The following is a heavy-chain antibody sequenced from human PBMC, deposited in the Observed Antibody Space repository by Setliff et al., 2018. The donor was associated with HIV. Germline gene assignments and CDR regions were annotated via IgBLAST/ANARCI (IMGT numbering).Heavy chain of an antibody. D-gene: IGHD6-19*01. CDR2: INPYNGYT. CDR3: ASDVLFQWLFQDAFDL. CDR1: GYIFTSFG. Sequence: ASVKVSCKASGYIFTSFGINWVRQAPRQGLEWMGWINPYNGYTKSAQKLQDRVTLTTDTSTITAYMELRSLRSDDTAVYYCASDVLFQWLFQDAFDLWGQGTMVTVSS. J-gene: IGHJ3*01. V-gene: IGHV1-18*01.